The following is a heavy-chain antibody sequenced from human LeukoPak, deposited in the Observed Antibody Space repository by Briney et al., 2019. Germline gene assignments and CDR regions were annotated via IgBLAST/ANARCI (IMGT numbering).Heavy chain of an antibody. V-gene: IGHV1-69*05. CDR1: GGTFSSYA. J-gene: IGHJ4*02. CDR3: AIRSVEMATIPDY. Sequence: SVKVSCKASGGTFSSYAISWVRQAPGQGLEWMGGIIPIFGTANYAQKFQGRVTITTDESTSTAYMELSSLRSEDTAVYYCAIRSVEMATIPDYWGQGTQVTVSS. CDR2: IIPIFGTA. D-gene: IGHD5-24*01.